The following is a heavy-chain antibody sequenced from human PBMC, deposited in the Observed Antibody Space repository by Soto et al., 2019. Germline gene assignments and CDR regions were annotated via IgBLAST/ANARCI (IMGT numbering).Heavy chain of an antibody. CDR2: SNPSGGST. V-gene: IGHV1-46*01. Sequence: ASVKVSCKASGYTFTSYYMHWVRQAPGQGLERMGISNPSGGSTSYAQKFQGRVTMTRDTSTSTVYMQLSSPRFENTAVYYCARDFYSRRVEHRGYWGQGTLVAVSS. J-gene: IGHJ4*02. CDR1: GYTFTSYY. D-gene: IGHD6-13*01. CDR3: ARDFYSRRVEHRGY.